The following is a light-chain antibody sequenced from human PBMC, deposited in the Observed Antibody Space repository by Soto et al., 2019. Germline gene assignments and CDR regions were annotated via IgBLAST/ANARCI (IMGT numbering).Light chain of an antibody. CDR3: VLYMGSGIAV. CDR2: STN. J-gene: IGLJ7*01. CDR1: SGSVSTSYY. Sequence: QTVVPQEPSFSVSPGGTVTLTCGLSSGSVSTSYYPSWYQQTPGQAPRTLIYSTNTRSSGVPVRFSGSTLGNKAALTITGAQADDESDYYCVLYMGSGIAVFGGGTQLTVL. V-gene: IGLV8-61*01.